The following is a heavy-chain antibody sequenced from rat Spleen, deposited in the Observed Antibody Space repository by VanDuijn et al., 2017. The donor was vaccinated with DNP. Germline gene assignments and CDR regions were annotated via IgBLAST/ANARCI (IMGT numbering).Heavy chain of an antibody. J-gene: IGHJ2*01. CDR3: ARSNNYYFDY. Sequence: EVQLVESGGGLVQPGRSLKLSCAASGFTFSDYYMAWVRQAPTKGLEWVAYITYDGGTTYYRDSVKGRFTISRDNAKSTLYLQMDSLRSEETATYYCARSNNYYFDYWGQGVMVTVSS. D-gene: IGHD1-10*01. V-gene: IGHV5-7*01. CDR2: ITYDGGTT. CDR1: GFTFSDYY.